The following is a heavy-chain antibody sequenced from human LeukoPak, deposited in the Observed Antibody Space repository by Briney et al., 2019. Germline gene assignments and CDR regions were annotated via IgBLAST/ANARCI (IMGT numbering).Heavy chain of an antibody. V-gene: IGHV3-30*18. CDR2: ISYDGSNK. Sequence: MHXVRQAPGKGLEWVAVISYDGSNKYYADSVKGRFTISRDNSKNTLYLQMNSLRAEDTAVYYCAKDGGGYYYDSSGYYPDYWGQGTLVTVSS. CDR3: AKDGGGYYYDSSGYYPDY. J-gene: IGHJ4*02. D-gene: IGHD3-22*01.